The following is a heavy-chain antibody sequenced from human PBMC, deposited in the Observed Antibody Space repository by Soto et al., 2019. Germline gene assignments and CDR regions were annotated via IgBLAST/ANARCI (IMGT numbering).Heavy chain of an antibody. V-gene: IGHV3-53*01. CDR1: GFTVSSNY. CDR2: IYGGGST. CDR3: ARGFNWHRVDS. D-gene: IGHD3-9*01. J-gene: IGHJ4*02. Sequence: EVQLVESGGGLIQPGGSLRLSCAASGFTVSSNYMSWVRQAPGKGLEWVSIIYGGGSTYYADSVKGRFTISKDNSMNTVFLQMNSLRAEYTAVYYCARGFNWHRVDSWGQGTLVTVSS.